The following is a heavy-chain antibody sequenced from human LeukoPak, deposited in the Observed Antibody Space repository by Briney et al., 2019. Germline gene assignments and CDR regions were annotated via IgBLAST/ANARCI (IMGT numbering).Heavy chain of an antibody. J-gene: IGHJ4*02. CDR1: GGSITSGSYY. CDR3: ARWLYSDTAMVYYFDY. V-gene: IGHV4-61*02. CDR2: IYISDST. Sequence: SQTLSLTCIVSGGSITSGSYYWNWIRQPAGKGLEWIGRIYISDSTNYNPSLKSRVTISVDTSKNQSSLKLSSVTAADTAVYYCARWLYSDTAMVYYFDYWGQGTLVTVSS. D-gene: IGHD5-18*01.